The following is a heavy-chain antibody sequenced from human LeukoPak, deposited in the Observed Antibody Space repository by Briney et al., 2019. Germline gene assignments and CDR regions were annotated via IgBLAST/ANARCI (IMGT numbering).Heavy chain of an antibody. D-gene: IGHD4-17*01. CDR3: AKRRTTVITMDYFDY. V-gene: IGHV3-23*01. Sequence: PGGSLRLSCAASGFTFSNYAMSWVRQAPGKGLEWVSGISGGTGTPFYADSVKGRFTISRDNSKNPLYLQMSSLRGEDTAVYFCAKRRTTVITMDYFDYWGQGTLVTVSS. CDR1: GFTFSNYA. J-gene: IGHJ4*02. CDR2: ISGGTGTP.